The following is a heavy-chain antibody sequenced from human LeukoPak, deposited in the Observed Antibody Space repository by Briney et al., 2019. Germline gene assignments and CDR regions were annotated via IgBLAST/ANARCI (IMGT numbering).Heavy chain of an antibody. CDR3: ARETGTMVRGDMYNWFDP. CDR2: IYSGGST. Sequence: GGSLRLSCAASGLTVSSNYMSWVRQAPGKGLEWVSVIYSGGSTYYADSVKGRFTISRDNSKNTLYLQMNSLRAEDTAVYYCARETGTMVRGDMYNWFDPWGQGTLVTVSS. CDR1: GLTVSSNY. D-gene: IGHD3-10*01. J-gene: IGHJ5*02. V-gene: IGHV3-53*01.